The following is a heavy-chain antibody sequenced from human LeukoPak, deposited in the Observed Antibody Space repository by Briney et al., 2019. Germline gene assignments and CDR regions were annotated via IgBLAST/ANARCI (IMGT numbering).Heavy chain of an antibody. J-gene: IGHJ5*02. D-gene: IGHD3-10*01. CDR2: ISAYNGNT. Sequence: ASVKVSCKASGYTFTSYGISWVRQAPGQGLGWMGWISAYNGNTNYAQKLQGRVTMTTDTSASTAYMELRSLRSDDTAVYYCARPGSSGNWFDPWGQGTLVTVSS. CDR3: ARPGSSGNWFDP. V-gene: IGHV1-18*01. CDR1: GYTFTSYG.